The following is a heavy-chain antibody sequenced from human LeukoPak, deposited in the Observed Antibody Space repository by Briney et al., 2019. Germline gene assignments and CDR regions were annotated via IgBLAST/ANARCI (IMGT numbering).Heavy chain of an antibody. D-gene: IGHD2-8*01. CDR1: GGTFSSYA. V-gene: IGHV1-69*13. CDR3: ARQRHADTILIVYAASGVWFDP. CDR2: IIPIFGTA. J-gene: IGHJ5*02. Sequence: SVKVSCKASGGTFSSYAISWVRQAPGQGLEWMGGIIPIFGTANYAQKFQGRVTITADESTSTAYMELSSLRSEDTAVYYCARQRHADTILIVYAASGVWFDPWGQGTLVTVSS.